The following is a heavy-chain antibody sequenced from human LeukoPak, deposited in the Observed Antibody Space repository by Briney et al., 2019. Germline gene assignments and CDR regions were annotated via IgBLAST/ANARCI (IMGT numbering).Heavy chain of an antibody. Sequence: PSQTLSLTCTVSGGSISSGGYYWSWIRQHPGRGPEWIGYIYYSGSTYYNPSLKSRVTISVDTSKNQFSLKLSSVTAADTAVYYCARTRSKPYYYYYMDVWGKGTTVTVSS. CDR2: IYYSGST. CDR3: ARTRSKPYYYYYMDV. D-gene: IGHD1-14*01. V-gene: IGHV4-31*03. CDR1: GGSISSGGYY. J-gene: IGHJ6*03.